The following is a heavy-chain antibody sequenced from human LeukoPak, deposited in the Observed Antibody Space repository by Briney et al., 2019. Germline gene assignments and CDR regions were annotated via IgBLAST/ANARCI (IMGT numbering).Heavy chain of an antibody. CDR3: ASYGGNLNFDY. D-gene: IGHD4-23*01. CDR1: GGSISSYY. CDR2: TYYSGST. J-gene: IGHJ4*02. Sequence: SETLSLTCTVSGGSISSYYWSWIRQPPGKGLEWIGYTYYSGSTNYNPSLKSRVTISVDTSKNQFSLKLSSVTAADTAVYYCASYGGNLNFDYWGQGTLVTVSS. V-gene: IGHV4-59*08.